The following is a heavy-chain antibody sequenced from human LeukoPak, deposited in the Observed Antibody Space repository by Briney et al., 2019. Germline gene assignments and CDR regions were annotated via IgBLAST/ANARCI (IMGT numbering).Heavy chain of an antibody. D-gene: IGHD3-22*01. CDR1: GFTFSSYS. J-gene: IGHJ4*02. V-gene: IGHV3-48*01. Sequence: PGGSLRLSCAASGFTFSSYSMIWVLQAPAQGLGWVSYFSSISCTIYYADPVKHRFTIPIDNDKNALYLQINSLSAHATAVSYCSRPKYYDSSRYPRDFDFWGQGTLGNVS. CDR2: FSSISCTI. CDR3: SRPKYYDSSRYPRDFDF.